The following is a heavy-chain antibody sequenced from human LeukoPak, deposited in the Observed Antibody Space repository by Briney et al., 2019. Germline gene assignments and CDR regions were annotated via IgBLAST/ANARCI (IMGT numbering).Heavy chain of an antibody. Sequence: ASVKVSCKSFGYTFTSNYMHWVRQAPGQGPEWMGVISPSGASTTYAQTFQGRVTLTRDMSTSTDYLELSSLRSEDTAVYYCALSLSGSYYYYYMDVWGKGTTVTVSS. V-gene: IGHV1-46*01. J-gene: IGHJ6*03. D-gene: IGHD1-26*01. CDR1: GYTFTSNY. CDR2: ISPSGAST. CDR3: ALSLSGSYYYYYMDV.